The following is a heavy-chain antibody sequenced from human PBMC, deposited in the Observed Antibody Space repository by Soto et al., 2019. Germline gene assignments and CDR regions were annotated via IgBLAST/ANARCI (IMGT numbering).Heavy chain of an antibody. J-gene: IGHJ4*02. Sequence: ASVKVSCKASGYTFTSYYMHWVRQAPGQGLEWMGIINPSGGSTSYAQKFQGRVTMTMDTFTSTVYMELSSLRSEDTAVYYCARVYCSGGSCYSIDYWGQGTLVTVS. CDR3: ARVYCSGGSCYSIDY. CDR1: GYTFTSYY. V-gene: IGHV1-46*03. D-gene: IGHD2-15*01. CDR2: INPSGGST.